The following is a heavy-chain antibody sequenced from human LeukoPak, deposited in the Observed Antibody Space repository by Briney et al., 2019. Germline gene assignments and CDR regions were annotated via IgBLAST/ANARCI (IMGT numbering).Heavy chain of an antibody. CDR1: GVTITIYK. CDR3: TRQLRRNTAMVFGY. Sequence: SETLSLTCMVPGVTITIYKGSSVWQPPGKGLEWIGYIYYSGSTNYNPSLKSRVTISVDTSNTQFSLMLSSVTAAEAVVYCCTRQLRRNTAMVFGYWGQGTLVTVSS. J-gene: IGHJ4*02. V-gene: IGHV4-59*08. CDR2: IYYSGST. D-gene: IGHD5-18*01.